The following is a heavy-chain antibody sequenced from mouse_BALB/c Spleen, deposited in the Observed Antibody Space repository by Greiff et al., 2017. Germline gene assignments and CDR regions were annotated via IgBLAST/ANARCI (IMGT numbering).Heavy chain of an antibody. Sequence: EVMLVESGGGLVQPGGSLKLSCAASGFTFSSYTMSWVRQTPEKRLEWVAYISNGGGSTYYPDTVKGRFTISRDNAKNTLYLQMSSLKSEDTAMYYCARRDYDAWFAYWGQGTLVTVSA. J-gene: IGHJ3*01. CDR3: ARRDYDAWFAY. CDR2: ISNGGGST. D-gene: IGHD2-4*01. V-gene: IGHV5-12-2*01. CDR1: GFTFSSYT.